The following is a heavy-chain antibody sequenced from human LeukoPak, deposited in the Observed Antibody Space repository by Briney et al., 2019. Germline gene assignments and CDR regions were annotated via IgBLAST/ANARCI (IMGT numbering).Heavy chain of an antibody. D-gene: IGHD4-23*01. CDR3: ARGSVVTFDY. Sequence: GGSLRLSCAASGFTFTSYWVHWVRQVPGKGLMWVSRINNDETDARYADSVKGRFTISRDNSKNTLFLQMNSLRAEDTAVYYCARGSVVTFDYWGQGTLVTVSS. J-gene: IGHJ4*02. CDR1: GFTFTSYW. CDR2: INNDETDA. V-gene: IGHV3-74*01.